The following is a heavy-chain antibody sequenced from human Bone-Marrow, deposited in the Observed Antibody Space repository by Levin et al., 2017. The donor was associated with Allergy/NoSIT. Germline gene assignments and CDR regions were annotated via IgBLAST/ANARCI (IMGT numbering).Heavy chain of an antibody. CDR1: GFTFSSYA. CDR3: AKDRALCSGGSCYSALDY. J-gene: IGHJ4*02. Sequence: GGSLRLSCAASGFTFSSYAMNWVRQAPGKGLEWVSTIGGRGGNTYYADSVKGRFTISRDNSNNTLFLQMNSLRAEDTAVYYCAKDRALCSGGSCYSALDYWGQGTLITVSS. D-gene: IGHD2-15*01. CDR2: IGGRGGNT. V-gene: IGHV3-23*01.